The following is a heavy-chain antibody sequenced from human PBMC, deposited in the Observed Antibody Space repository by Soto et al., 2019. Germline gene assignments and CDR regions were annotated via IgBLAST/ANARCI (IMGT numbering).Heavy chain of an antibody. J-gene: IGHJ4*02. CDR3: AKDRRGKVLLSGPLDY. D-gene: IGHD2-21*01. CDR1: GFTFSSYA. V-gene: IGHV3-23*01. Sequence: GGSLRLSCAASGFTFSSYAMSWVRQAPGKGLEWVSTISGSGGSTYYADSVKGRFTISRDNSKNTLYLQMNSLRAEDTAVYYCAKDRRGKVLLSGPLDYWSQGTLVTVSS. CDR2: ISGSGGST.